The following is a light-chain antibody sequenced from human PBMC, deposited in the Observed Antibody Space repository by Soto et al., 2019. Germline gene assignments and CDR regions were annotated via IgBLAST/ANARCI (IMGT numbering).Light chain of an antibody. CDR1: SSNIGAGYD. V-gene: IGLV1-40*01. CDR3: QSYDNSLSGWV. Sequence: QLVLTQPPSVSGAPGQRVTISCTGSSSNIGAGYDIHWYQQLPGTAPKLLVYGNTHRPSGVPDRFSGSKSGTSASLAITGLQAEDEAHYYCQSYDNSLSGWVFGGGTKVTVL. CDR2: GNT. J-gene: IGLJ3*02.